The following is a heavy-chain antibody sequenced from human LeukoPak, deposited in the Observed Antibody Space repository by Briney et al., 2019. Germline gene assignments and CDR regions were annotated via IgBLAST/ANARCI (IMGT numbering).Heavy chain of an antibody. V-gene: IGHV1-2*02. Sequence: GASVKVSCEASGYTFTGYYMHWVRQAPRQGLEWMGWINPNSGGTNYAQKFQGRVTMTRDTSISTAYMELSRLRSDDTAVYYCARVGYSYGYQVDYWGQGTLVTVSS. J-gene: IGHJ4*02. CDR3: ARVGYSYGYQVDY. CDR1: GYTFTGYY. D-gene: IGHD5-18*01. CDR2: INPNSGGT.